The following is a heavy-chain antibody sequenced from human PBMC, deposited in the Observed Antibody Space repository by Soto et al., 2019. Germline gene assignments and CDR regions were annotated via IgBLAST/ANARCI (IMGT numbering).Heavy chain of an antibody. D-gene: IGHD6-19*01. CDR3: ARSVAVPGAHIDY. J-gene: IGHJ4*02. CDR2: VYYTGST. V-gene: IGHV4-59*01. Sequence: SETLSLTCSFSGGAIIGSYWSWIRQSPGKGLEWLGYVYYTGSTNYSPSLRSRVSISVDTSKNEFSLRLSSVTAADTAVYFCARSVAVPGAHIDYWGQGTQVTVSS. CDR1: GGAIIGSY.